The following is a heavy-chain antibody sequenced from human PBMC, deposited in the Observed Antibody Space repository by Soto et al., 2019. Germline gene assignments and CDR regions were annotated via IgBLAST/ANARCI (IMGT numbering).Heavy chain of an antibody. J-gene: IGHJ4*02. CDR1: GFNFTNQV. CDR2: ISNSDEVG. Sequence: EVQVLESGGALVQPTGSLRLSCSASGFNFTNQVINWVRQAPGKGLEWVSSISNSDEVGFYADSVRGRFIVSRDISTNSVFLQMNFLRVEDTAIYYCAKTVGATKLEDYWGQGTLVTVSS. D-gene: IGHD1-26*01. V-gene: IGHV3-23*01. CDR3: AKTVGATKLEDY.